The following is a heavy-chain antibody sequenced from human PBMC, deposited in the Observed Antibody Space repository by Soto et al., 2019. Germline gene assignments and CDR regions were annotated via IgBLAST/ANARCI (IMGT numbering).Heavy chain of an antibody. Sequence: QVQLVQSGVEVQKPGASVKVSCKASGYTFSSYVINWLRQAPGQGLEWRGWISPYNGNTNYGQNLQGRVTMTTDTSTSIVDMELRSLRSDDTAVYYCAREGGVWGSFRYFDYWGQGTLVTVSP. CDR1: GYTFSSYV. CDR2: ISPYNGNT. CDR3: AREGGVWGSFRYFDY. J-gene: IGHJ4*02. D-gene: IGHD3-16*02. V-gene: IGHV1-18*04.